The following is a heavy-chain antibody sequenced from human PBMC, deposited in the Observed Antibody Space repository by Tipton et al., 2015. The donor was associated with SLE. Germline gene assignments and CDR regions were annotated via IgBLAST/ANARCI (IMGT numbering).Heavy chain of an antibody. J-gene: IGHJ4*02. D-gene: IGHD4-23*01. CDR1: GFTFSSYG. CDR3: ARSYGGKAAFDY. V-gene: IGHV3-33*01. CDR2: IWYDGSNK. Sequence: RSLRLSCAASGFTFSSYGMHWVRQAPGKGLEWVAVIWYDGSNKYYADSVEGRFTISRDNSKNTLYLQMNSLRAEDTAVYYCARSYGGKAAFDYWGQGTLVTVSS.